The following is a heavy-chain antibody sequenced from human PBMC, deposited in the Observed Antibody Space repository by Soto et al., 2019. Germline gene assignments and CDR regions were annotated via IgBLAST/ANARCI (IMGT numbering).Heavy chain of an antibody. CDR1: GDSISRNTAA. Sequence: PSHTLSLPCVFSGDSISRNTAAWSWLRRSPSRGREWLGRTYYRSKWYSDYSVSLKSRITDNPETSRNQGSLQMSSVTPEDTAVYCCARAAHGMEVASFDSWGQGTLVTVSS. CDR3: ARAAHGMEVASFDS. J-gene: IGHJ4*02. V-gene: IGHV6-1*01. CDR2: TYYRSKWYS. D-gene: IGHD6-19*01.